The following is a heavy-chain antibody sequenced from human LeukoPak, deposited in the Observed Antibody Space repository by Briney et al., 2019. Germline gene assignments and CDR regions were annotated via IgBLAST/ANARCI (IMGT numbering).Heavy chain of an antibody. CDR3: ARGPSLRYFDWLFRAPAYYFDY. Sequence: ASVKVSCKASGGTFSSYAISWVRQAPGQGLEWMGGMNPNSGNTGYAQKFQGRVTMTRNTSISTAYMELSSLRSEDTAVYYCARGPSLRYFDWLFRAPAYYFDYWGQGTLVTVSS. J-gene: IGHJ4*02. CDR1: GGTFSSYA. V-gene: IGHV1-8*02. D-gene: IGHD3-9*01. CDR2: MNPNSGNT.